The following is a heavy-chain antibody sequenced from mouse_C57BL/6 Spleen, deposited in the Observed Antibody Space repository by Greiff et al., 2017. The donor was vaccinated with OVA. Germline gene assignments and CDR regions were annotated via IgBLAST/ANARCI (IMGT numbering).Heavy chain of an antibody. CDR3: AHYYGSSYWYFDV. J-gene: IGHJ1*03. D-gene: IGHD1-1*01. CDR2: IYPGDGDT. Sequence: VQLQESGPELVKPGASVKISCKASGYAFSSSWMNWVKQRPGKGLEWIGRIYPGDGDTNYNEKFKGKATFTADTSSNTAYMQLSSLTTEDSAIYYCAHYYGSSYWYFDVWGTGTTVTVSS. CDR1: GYAFSSSW. V-gene: IGHV1-82*01.